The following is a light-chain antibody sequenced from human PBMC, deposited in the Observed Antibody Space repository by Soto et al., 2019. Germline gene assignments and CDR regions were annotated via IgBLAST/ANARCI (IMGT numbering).Light chain of an antibody. J-gene: IGKJ1*01. CDR2: DAS. V-gene: IGKV3-11*01. CDR1: QSVSSS. Sequence: EIVLTQSPATLSFSPGERSTLSCRASQSVSSSLAWYQQKPGQAPRLLIYDASNRATGIPARFSGSGSGTEFTLTISSLQPDDFATYYCQQYNSYPWTFGQGTKVDIK. CDR3: QQYNSYPWT.